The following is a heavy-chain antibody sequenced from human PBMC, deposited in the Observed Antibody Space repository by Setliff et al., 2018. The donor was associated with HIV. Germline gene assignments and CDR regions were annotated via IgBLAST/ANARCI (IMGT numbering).Heavy chain of an antibody. V-gene: IGHV4-31*03. D-gene: IGHD3-22*01. J-gene: IGHJ3*02. CDR1: GGSISSDGYY. CDR3: ARPYYDSSDYSWVDAFDI. Sequence: PSETLSLTCTVSGGSISSDGYYWSWIRRHPGKGLEWIGYIYYSGSTYYNPSLKSRVTLSLDASKNQISLKLRSVIAADTAMYYCARPYYDSSDYSWVDAFDIWGQGTMVTVSS. CDR2: IYYSGST.